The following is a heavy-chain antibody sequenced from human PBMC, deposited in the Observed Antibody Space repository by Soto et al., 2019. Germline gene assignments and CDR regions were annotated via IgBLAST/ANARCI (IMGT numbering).Heavy chain of an antibody. CDR1: GFTFSSYE. Sequence: SLRLSCAASGFTFSSYEMNWVRQAPGKGLGWVSYISSSGSTIYYADSVKGRFTISRDNAKNSLYLQMNSLRAEDTAVYYCARDHKGGYYYYGMDVWGQGTTVTVSS. CDR2: ISSSGSTI. CDR3: ARDHKGGYYYYGMDV. V-gene: IGHV3-48*03. J-gene: IGHJ6*02.